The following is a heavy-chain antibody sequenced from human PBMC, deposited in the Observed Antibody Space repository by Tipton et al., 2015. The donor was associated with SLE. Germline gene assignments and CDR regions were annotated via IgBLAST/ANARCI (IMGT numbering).Heavy chain of an antibody. CDR2: IRFDGSNK. CDR1: GFTFSSYG. V-gene: IGHV3-30*02. J-gene: IGHJ4*02. D-gene: IGHD2-21*02. Sequence: SLRLSCAASGFTFSSYGMHWVRQAPGKGLEWVAFIRFDGSNKFYADSVKGRFTISRDNSKNTLYLQMNSLRAEDTAVYYCAKDLGMVVTAGYFDYWGQGTLVTVSS. CDR3: AKDLGMVVTAGYFDY.